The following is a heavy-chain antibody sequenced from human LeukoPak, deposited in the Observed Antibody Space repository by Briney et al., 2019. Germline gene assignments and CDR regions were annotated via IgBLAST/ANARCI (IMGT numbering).Heavy chain of an antibody. CDR1: GFTFSSYA. D-gene: IGHD1-26*01. J-gene: IGHJ4*02. V-gene: IGHV3-23*01. CDR2: ISGRGGST. CDR3: AKSQDGGRLFHFDY. Sequence: GGSLRLSCAAPGFTFSSYAMSWVRQAPGKGLEWVSVISGRGGSTYSADSVKGRFTISRDNSKNTLYLQMNSLRAEDTAVYFCAKSQDGGRLFHFDYWGQGTLVTVSS.